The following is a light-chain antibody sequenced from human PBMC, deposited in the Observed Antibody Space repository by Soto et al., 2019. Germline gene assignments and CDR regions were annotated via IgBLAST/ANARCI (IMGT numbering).Light chain of an antibody. V-gene: IGKV3-15*01. CDR1: QSITSN. J-gene: IGKJ4*01. CDR3: QQYPSWVT. CDR2: GAS. Sequence: EIVMTQSPVTLSLSPGDTATLSCRASQSITSNLAWYQQKPGQPPRLLIYGASTRATGIPARFSGSGSGTEFTLTISNLQSEDFAVYYCQQYPSWVTFGGGTQLEIE.